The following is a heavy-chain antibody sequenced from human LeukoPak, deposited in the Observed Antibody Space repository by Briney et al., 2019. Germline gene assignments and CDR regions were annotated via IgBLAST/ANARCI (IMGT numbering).Heavy chain of an antibody. D-gene: IGHD6-13*01. CDR3: ARDHSSSSEDY. J-gene: IGHJ4*02. Sequence: SETLSLTCTVSGYSISSGYYWAWIRQPPGKGLEWIGSIFHTGSTYHNPSLKSRVTISVDTSKNQFSLKLNSVTAADTAVYYCARDHSSSSEDYWGQGTLVTVSS. V-gene: IGHV4-38-2*02. CDR1: GYSISSGYY. CDR2: IFHTGST.